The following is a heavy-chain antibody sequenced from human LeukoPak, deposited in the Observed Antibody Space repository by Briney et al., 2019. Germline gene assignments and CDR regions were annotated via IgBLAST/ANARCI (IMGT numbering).Heavy chain of an antibody. V-gene: IGHV4-30-2*01. J-gene: IGHJ5*02. D-gene: IGHD3-9*01. CDR2: IYHSGST. CDR3: ARDQYDILTGLNWFDP. Sequence: PSETLSLTCAVSGGSISSGGYSWSWIRQPPGKGLEWIGYIYHSGSTYYNPSLKSRVTISVDTSKNQFSLKLSSVTAADTAVYYCARDQYDILTGLNWFDPWGQGTLVTVSS. CDR1: GGSISSGGYS.